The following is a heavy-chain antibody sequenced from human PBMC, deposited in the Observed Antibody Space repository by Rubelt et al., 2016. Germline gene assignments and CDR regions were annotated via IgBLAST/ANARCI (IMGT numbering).Heavy chain of an antibody. CDR2: ISAHNGNT. D-gene: IGHD3-16*01. CDR1: GFLFTSYG. J-gene: IGHJ4*02. Sequence: QVQLVQSGSEVKKPGASVKVSCRASGFLFTSYGFGWVLQAPGQGLEWMGWISAHNGNTAYGQKFQGRVTMTTDTATSTAYMELRSLRSDDTAVYYCARGGIYSPDYWGQGTLVTVSS. V-gene: IGHV1-18*01. CDR3: ARGGIYSPDY.